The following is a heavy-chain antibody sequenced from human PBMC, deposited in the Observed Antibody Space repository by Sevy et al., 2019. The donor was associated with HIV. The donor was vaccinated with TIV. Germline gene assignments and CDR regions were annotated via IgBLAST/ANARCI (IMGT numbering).Heavy chain of an antibody. D-gene: IGHD2-8*01. J-gene: IGHJ4*02. CDR3: AREGCTKPHDY. V-gene: IGHV3-23*01. CDR1: GFTFSKYS. CDR2: LSFGCGGI. Sequence: GGSLRLSCAASGFTFSKYSMSWVRQPPGKGLEWVSTLSFGCGGISYADSVKGRLTISRDNSKRSVYLQMNNLRPEDKAVYYCAREGCTKPHDYWGQGTLVTVSS.